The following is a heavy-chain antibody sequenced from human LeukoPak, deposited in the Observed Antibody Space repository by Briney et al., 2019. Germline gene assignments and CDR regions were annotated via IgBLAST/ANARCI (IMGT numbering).Heavy chain of an antibody. J-gene: IGHJ4*02. Sequence: ASVKVSCKVSGYTLTELSMHWVRQAPGKGLEWMGGFDPEDGGTVYAQKFQGRITMTEDTSTDTAYMELSSLRSEDTAMYYCVTDPRVADGDTPDFDYWGQGTLVSVSS. CDR1: GYTLTELS. V-gene: IGHV1-24*01. D-gene: IGHD5-24*01. CDR2: FDPEDGGT. CDR3: VTDPRVADGDTPDFDY.